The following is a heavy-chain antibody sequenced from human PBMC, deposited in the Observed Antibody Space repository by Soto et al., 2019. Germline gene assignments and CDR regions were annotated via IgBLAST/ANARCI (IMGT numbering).Heavy chain of an antibody. CDR2: ISYDGRNK. J-gene: IGHJ5*02. D-gene: IGHD2-2*01. CDR1: GFTFSSYA. V-gene: IGHV3-30*04. Sequence: QVQLVESGGGVVQPGRSLRLSCAASGFTFSSYAMHWVRQAPGKGLEWVAVISYDGRNKYYADSVKGRFTISRDNSKNTLYLQLNSLRAADTAVYYCAGYCSSTSCYVSLGGFDLWGQGTLVTVSS. CDR3: AGYCSSTSCYVSLGGFDL.